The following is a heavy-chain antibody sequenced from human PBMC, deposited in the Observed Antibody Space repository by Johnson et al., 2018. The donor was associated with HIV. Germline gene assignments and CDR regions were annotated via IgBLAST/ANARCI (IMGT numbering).Heavy chain of an antibody. CDR2: IGTAGDT. J-gene: IGHJ3*02. Sequence: VQLVESGGGLVQPGGSLRLSCAASGFTFSSYDMHWVRQATGKGLEWVSAIGTAGDTYYPGSVKGRFTISREHAKNSLYLQMNSLRAGDTAVYYCAKETAYYYGSGSYYIDAFDIWGQGTMVTVSS. CDR3: AKETAYYYGSGSYYIDAFDI. D-gene: IGHD3-10*01. V-gene: IGHV3-13*01. CDR1: GFTFSSYD.